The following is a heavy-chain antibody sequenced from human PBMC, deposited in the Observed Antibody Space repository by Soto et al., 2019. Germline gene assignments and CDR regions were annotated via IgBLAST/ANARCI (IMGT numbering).Heavy chain of an antibody. CDR1: GYTFTSYA. Sequence: QVQLVQSGAEVKKPGASVKVSCKASGYTFTSYAMHWVRQAPGQRLEWMGWINAGNGNTKYSQKFQGRVTITRDTSASTVYMELSSLRSEDTAVYYCARDYYGSGSWRDGMDVWGQGTTVTVSS. D-gene: IGHD3-10*01. CDR2: INAGNGNT. V-gene: IGHV1-3*01. CDR3: ARDYYGSGSWRDGMDV. J-gene: IGHJ6*02.